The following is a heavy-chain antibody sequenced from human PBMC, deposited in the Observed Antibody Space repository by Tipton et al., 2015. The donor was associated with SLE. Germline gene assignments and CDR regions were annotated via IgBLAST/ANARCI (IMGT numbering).Heavy chain of an antibody. CDR3: AIVVLPDFDL. CDR1: GYTFTTYG. Sequence: QLVQSGPEVKKPGDSVKVSCKASGYTFTTYGISWERKAPGQGLEWMGGIIPIFGTSVYAQKFQGRVTITADGSTNTVYMELNTLRSDDTVLYYGAIVVLPDFDLWGQGTMVTVSS. J-gene: IGHJ3*01. CDR2: IIPIFGTS. D-gene: IGHD2-21*01. V-gene: IGHV1-69*13.